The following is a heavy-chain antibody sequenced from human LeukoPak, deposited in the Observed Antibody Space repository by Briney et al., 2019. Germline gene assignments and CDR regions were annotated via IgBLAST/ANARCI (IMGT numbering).Heavy chain of an antibody. D-gene: IGHD6-6*01. J-gene: IGHJ3*02. CDR3: ARDLVVDNAFDI. CDR1: GYTFTSYA. CDR2: INAGNGNT. V-gene: IGHV1-3*01. Sequence: ASVKVSCKASGYTFTSYAMHWVRQAPGQRLEWMGWINAGNGNTKYSQEFQGRVTMTTDTSTSTAYMELRSLRSDDTAVYYCARDLVVDNAFDIWGQGTMVTVSS.